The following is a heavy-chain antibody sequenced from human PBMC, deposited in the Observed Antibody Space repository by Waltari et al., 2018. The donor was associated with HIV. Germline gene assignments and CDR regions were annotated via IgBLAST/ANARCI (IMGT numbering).Heavy chain of an antibody. Sequence: EVHPVQSGALGTKPRDALNLPCQGYAYGCTNYWFGWVRQMPGKGLEWMGIIYPGDSETRYSPSFQGQVTISADKSISTAYLQWSSLKASDTAMYYCVRLRLRDSVASYHFDYWGQGTQVTVSS. CDR2: IYPGDSET. CDR3: VRLRLRDSVASYHFDY. CDR1: AYGCTNYW. J-gene: IGHJ4*02. D-gene: IGHD4-17*01. V-gene: IGHV5-51*03.